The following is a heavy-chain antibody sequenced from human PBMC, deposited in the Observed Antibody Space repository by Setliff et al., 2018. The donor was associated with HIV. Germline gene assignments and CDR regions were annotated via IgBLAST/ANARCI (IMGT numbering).Heavy chain of an antibody. CDR3: ARETYYYDNPQYYYYYRDV. CDR2: IYTSGST. V-gene: IGHV4-4*07. D-gene: IGHD3-22*01. CDR1: GGSISSYY. J-gene: IGHJ6*03. Sequence: SETLSLTCTVSGGSISSYYWSWIRQPAGKGLEWIGRIYTSGSTNYNPSLKSRVTMSVDTSKNQFSLKLSSVTAADTAVYYCARETYYYDNPQYYYYYRDVWGKGTTVTVSS.